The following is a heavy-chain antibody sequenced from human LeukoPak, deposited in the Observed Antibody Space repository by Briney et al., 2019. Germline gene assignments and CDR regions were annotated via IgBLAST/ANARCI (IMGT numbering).Heavy chain of an antibody. J-gene: IGHJ4*02. D-gene: IGHD5-12*01. V-gene: IGHV3-33*01. CDR3: ARDRTAKMATITDY. CDR1: GFTFSSYG. CDR2: IWYDGSNK. Sequence: GGSLRLSRAASGFTFSSYGMHWVRQAPGKGLEWGAVIWYDGSNKYYADSVKGRFTISRDNSKNTLYLQMNSLRAEDTAVYYCARDRTAKMATITDYWGQGTLVTVSS.